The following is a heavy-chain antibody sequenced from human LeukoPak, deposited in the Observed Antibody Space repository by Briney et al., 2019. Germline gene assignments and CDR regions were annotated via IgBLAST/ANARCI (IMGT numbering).Heavy chain of an antibody. CDR2: TYSGGAT. D-gene: IGHD4-17*01. J-gene: IGHJ4*02. CDR1: GFTVSSNY. CDR3: ARDPRSYGDYAQ. Sequence: PGGSLRLSCAASGFTVSSNYMSWVRQAPGKGLEWVSVTYSGGATYYADSVKGRFTISRDNSKNTLYLQMNSLRAEDTAVYYCARDPRSYGDYAQWGQGTLVTVSS. V-gene: IGHV3-53*01.